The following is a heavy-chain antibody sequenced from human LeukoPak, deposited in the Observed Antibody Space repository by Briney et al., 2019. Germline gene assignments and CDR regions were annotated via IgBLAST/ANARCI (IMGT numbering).Heavy chain of an antibody. CDR3: ARAYYYGSGERIDAFDI. V-gene: IGHV1-69*05. Sequence: SVKVSCKASGGTFSSYAISWVRQGPGQGLEWMGGIIPIFGTANYAQKFQGRVTITTDESTSTAYMELSSLRSEDTAVYYCARAYYYGSGERIDAFDIWGQGTMVTVSS. CDR2: IIPIFGTA. J-gene: IGHJ3*02. D-gene: IGHD3-10*01. CDR1: GGTFSSYA.